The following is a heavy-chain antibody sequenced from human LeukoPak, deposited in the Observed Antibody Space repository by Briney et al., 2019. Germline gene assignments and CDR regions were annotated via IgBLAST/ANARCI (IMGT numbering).Heavy chain of an antibody. CDR3: AKGLDFTILDPFDY. Sequence: GGSLRLSCAASGFTFSSYWMHWVRQAPGKGLVWVSRINSDGSSTYYADSVKGRFTISRDNSKNTLYLQMNSLRAEDTAVYYCAKGLDFTILDPFDYWGQGTLVTVSS. D-gene: IGHD3-9*01. CDR2: INSDGSST. CDR1: GFTFSSYW. V-gene: IGHV3-74*01. J-gene: IGHJ4*02.